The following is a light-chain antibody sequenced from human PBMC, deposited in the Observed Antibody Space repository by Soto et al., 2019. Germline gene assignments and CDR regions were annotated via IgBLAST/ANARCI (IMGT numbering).Light chain of an antibody. Sequence: DIQMTQSPSTLSASVGDRFTITCRASQSISSWLAWYQQKPGKAPKVLIYDASSVERGVPSRFSGSGSGTEFTLTISSLQPDDFATYFCQQYDSYWTFGQGTKVDI. J-gene: IGKJ1*01. CDR1: QSISSW. CDR2: DAS. V-gene: IGKV1-5*01. CDR3: QQYDSYWT.